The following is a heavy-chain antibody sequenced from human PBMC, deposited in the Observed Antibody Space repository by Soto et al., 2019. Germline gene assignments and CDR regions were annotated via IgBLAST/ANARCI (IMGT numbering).Heavy chain of an antibody. J-gene: IGHJ4*02. D-gene: IGHD6-6*01. CDR2: IYYTGSA. CDR1: GGSISRGNYY. V-gene: IGHV4-31*03. Sequence: QVQLQESGPGLVKPSQTLSLTCTVSGGSISRGNYYWSWIRQHPGKGLEWIDYIYYTGSAYYNPSLKSRVTISVDTSKNQFSLKLSSVTAADTAVYYCARDVIGGVARPGDYWGQGTLVTVSS. CDR3: ARDVIGGVARPGDY.